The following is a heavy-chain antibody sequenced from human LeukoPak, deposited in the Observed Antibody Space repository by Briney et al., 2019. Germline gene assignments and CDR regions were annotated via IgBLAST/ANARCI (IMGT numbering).Heavy chain of an antibody. CDR2: MEHDGIEK. Sequence: GGSLRLSCVASGFXFGSYWMAWVRQAPGKGLEWVANMEHDGIEKYHVDSVKGRFTISRDNTKNSLYLHMSSLRVEDTAVYYCAREGREGYNYPALDFWGQGILVTVSS. CDR3: AREGREGYNYPALDF. J-gene: IGHJ4*02. V-gene: IGHV3-7*05. D-gene: IGHD5-24*01. CDR1: GFXFGSYW.